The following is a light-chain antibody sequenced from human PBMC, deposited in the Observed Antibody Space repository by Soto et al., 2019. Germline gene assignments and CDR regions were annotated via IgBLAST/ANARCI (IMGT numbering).Light chain of an antibody. J-gene: IGLJ1*01. CDR1: SSDVGGYDY. CDR2: EVS. V-gene: IGLV2-14*01. CDR3: SSYSISTAYL. Sequence: QSVLTQPASVSGSPGQSITISGTGTSSDVGGYDYVSWYQLHPGKAPKLMVFEVSNRPSGVSYRFSGSKSGNTASLTISGLQAEDEADYFCSSYSISTAYLFGTGTRSPS.